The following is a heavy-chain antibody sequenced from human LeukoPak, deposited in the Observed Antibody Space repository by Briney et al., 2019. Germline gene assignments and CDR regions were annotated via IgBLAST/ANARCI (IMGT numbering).Heavy chain of an antibody. Sequence: GGSLRLSCAASGFTFSSYGMHWVRQAPGKGLEWVAVISYDGSNKYYADSVKGRFTISRDNSKNTLYLQMNSLRAEDTAVYYCAKDSSGWTTYYYYYYYMDVWGKGTTVAISS. CDR3: AKDSSGWTTYYYYYYYMDV. J-gene: IGHJ6*03. V-gene: IGHV3-30*18. CDR2: ISYDGSNK. D-gene: IGHD6-19*01. CDR1: GFTFSSYG.